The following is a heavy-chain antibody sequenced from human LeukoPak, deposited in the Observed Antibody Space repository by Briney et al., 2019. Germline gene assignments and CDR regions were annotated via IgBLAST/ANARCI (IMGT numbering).Heavy chain of an antibody. CDR3: ARGVRWSIELDY. J-gene: IGHJ4*02. CDR1: GGSISSGGYY. D-gene: IGHD4-23*01. V-gene: IGHV4-31*03. Sequence: PSETLSLACTVSGGSISSGGYYWSWIHQHPGKGLEWIGYIYYSGSTYYNPSLKSRVTISVDTSKNQFSLELSSVTAADTAVYYCARGVRWSIELDYWGQGTLVTVSS. CDR2: IYYSGST.